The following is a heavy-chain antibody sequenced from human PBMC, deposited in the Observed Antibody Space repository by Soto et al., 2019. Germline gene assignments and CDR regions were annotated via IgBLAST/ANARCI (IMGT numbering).Heavy chain of an antibody. CDR2: ISAYNGNT. CDR1: SYTFTNYG. Sequence: ASVKVSCKASSYTFTNYGISWVRQAPGQGLEWMGWISAYNGNTDYAQKFQGRVTMTTDTSTSTAYMELRSLRSDDTAVYYCARTHMDAMITFGGVIANYFDYWGQGTLVTVSS. V-gene: IGHV1-18*01. D-gene: IGHD3-16*02. CDR3: ARTHMDAMITFGGVIANYFDY. J-gene: IGHJ4*02.